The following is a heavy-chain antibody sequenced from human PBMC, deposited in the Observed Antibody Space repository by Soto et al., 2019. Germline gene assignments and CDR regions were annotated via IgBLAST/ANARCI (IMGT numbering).Heavy chain of an antibody. V-gene: IGHV1-2*02. Sequence: QVQLVQSGAEVKKPGASVKVSCKASGYTFTGYYMHWVRQAPGQGIEWMGWINPNSGGTNYAQKFQGRVTMTRDTSISTAYMELSRLRSDDTAVYYCARDREYCSGGSCFDFDYWGQGTLVTVSS. CDR3: ARDREYCSGGSCFDFDY. CDR1: GYTFTGYY. D-gene: IGHD2-15*01. J-gene: IGHJ4*02. CDR2: INPNSGGT.